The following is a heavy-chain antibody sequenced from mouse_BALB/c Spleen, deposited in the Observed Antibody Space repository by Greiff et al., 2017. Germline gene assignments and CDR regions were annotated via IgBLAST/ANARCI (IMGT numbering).Heavy chain of an antibody. CDR2: IYPGSGNT. D-gene: IGHD1-1*01. J-gene: IGHJ3*01. CDR3: ARGYYGSSLLSY. V-gene: IGHV1-77*01. CDR1: GYTFTDYY. Sequence: QVQLQQSGAELARPGASVKLSCKASGYTFTDYYINWVKQRTGQGLEWIGEIYPGSGNTYYNEKFKGKATLTADKSSSTAYMQISSLTSEDSAVYFCARGYYGSSLLSYWGQGTLVTVSA.